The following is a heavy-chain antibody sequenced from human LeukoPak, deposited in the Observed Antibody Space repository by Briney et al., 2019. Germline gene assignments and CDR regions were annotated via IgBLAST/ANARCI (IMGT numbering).Heavy chain of an antibody. CDR2: FDPEDGET. D-gene: IGHD3-10*01. CDR3: ATVSGLHYSSGSYSY. Sequence: ASVKVSCKVSGYTLTELSMHWVRQAPGKGLEWMGGFDPEDGETIYAQKFQGRVTMTEDTSTDTAYMELSSLRSEDTAVYYCATVSGLHYSSGSYSYWGQGTLVTVSS. J-gene: IGHJ4*02. CDR1: GYTLTELS. V-gene: IGHV1-24*01.